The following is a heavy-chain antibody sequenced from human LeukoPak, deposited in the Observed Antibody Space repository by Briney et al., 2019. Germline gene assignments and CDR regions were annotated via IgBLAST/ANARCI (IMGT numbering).Heavy chain of an antibody. D-gene: IGHD1-26*01. CDR1: GFTFGTYW. J-gene: IGHJ4*02. Sequence: PGGSLRLSCAASGFTFGTYWMTWVRQAPGKGLEWVANIKQDGSEEYCVDSVKDRFTISRDNAKNSLYLQMNSLTAEDTAVYFCARHSGTYFDYWGQGTLVTVSS. CDR3: ARHSGTYFDY. V-gene: IGHV3-7*01. CDR2: IKQDGSEE.